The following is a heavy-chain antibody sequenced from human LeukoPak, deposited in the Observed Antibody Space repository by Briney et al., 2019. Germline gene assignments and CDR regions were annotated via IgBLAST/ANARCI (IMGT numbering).Heavy chain of an antibody. V-gene: IGHV4-61*02. J-gene: IGHJ6*04. CDR1: GGSISSDSYY. D-gene: IGHD2-15*01. CDR2: IYTSGST. CDR3: AREGCSGGSCYSGSRVGMDV. Sequence: SQTLSLTCTVSGGSISSDSYYWSWIRQPAGKELEWIGRIYTSGSTNYNPSLKSRVTISLHTSQNHFSLKLSSVTAADTAVYYCAREGCSGGSCYSGSRVGMDVWGKGTTVTVSS.